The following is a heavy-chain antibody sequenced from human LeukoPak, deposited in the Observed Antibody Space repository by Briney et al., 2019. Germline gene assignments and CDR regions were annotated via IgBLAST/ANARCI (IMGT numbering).Heavy chain of an antibody. D-gene: IGHD6-13*01. CDR3: AKSTYSGDAFDI. V-gene: IGHV3-23*01. CDR1: GFTFSTYG. CDR2: ISVSGNT. Sequence: GGTLRLSCVASGFTFSTYGMSWVRQAPGKGLEWVSAISVSGNTYHADSVKGRFTISRDNSKNTLYLQMSSLRAEDTAVYYCAKSTYSGDAFDIWGQGTMVTVSS. J-gene: IGHJ3*02.